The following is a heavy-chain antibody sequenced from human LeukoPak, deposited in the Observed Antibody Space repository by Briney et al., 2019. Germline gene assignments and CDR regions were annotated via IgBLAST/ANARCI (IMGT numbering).Heavy chain of an antibody. CDR2: IYYSGST. Sequence: SQTLSLTRTVSGGSISSYYWNWIRQPPGKGLEWIGYIYYSGSTNYNPSLKSRVTISVDRSKNQFSLKLSSVTAADTAVYYCARSRGVLDYFHHWGQGTLVTVSS. CDR1: GGSISSYY. D-gene: IGHD3-3*01. V-gene: IGHV4-59*01. J-gene: IGHJ1*01. CDR3: ARSRGVLDYFHH.